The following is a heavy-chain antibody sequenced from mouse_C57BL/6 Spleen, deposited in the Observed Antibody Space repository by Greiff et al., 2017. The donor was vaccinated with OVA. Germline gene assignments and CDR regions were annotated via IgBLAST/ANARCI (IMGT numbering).Heavy chain of an antibody. CDR2: ISYDGSN. V-gene: IGHV3-6*01. CDR3: ARDGNYLSYWYFDV. Sequence: EVQVVESGPGLVKPSQSLSLTCSVTGYSITSGYYWNWIRQFPGNKLEWMGYISYDGSNNYNPSLKNRISITRDTSKNQFFLKLNSVTTEDTATYYCARDGNYLSYWYFDVWGTGTTVTVSS. J-gene: IGHJ1*03. CDR1: GYSITSGYY. D-gene: IGHD2-1*01.